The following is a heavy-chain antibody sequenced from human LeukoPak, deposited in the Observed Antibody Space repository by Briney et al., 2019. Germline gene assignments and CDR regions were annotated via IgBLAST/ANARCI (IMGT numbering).Heavy chain of an antibody. CDR2: IYHSGST. V-gene: IGHV4-38-2*01. CDR1: GYSISRAYY. Sequence: PSENLSPTCAVSGYSISRAYYWGWIRQPPGKGLEWIGSIYHSGSTYYNPSLKSRVTISVDTSKNQFSLKLSPGTAADTAVYYCARSHHYYYYMDVWGKGTTVTVSS. J-gene: IGHJ6*03. CDR3: ARSHHYYYYMDV.